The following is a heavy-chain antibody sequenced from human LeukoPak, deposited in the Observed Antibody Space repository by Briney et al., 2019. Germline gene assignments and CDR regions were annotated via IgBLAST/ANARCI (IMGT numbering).Heavy chain of an antibody. CDR3: ARDPTNTSGYYAYFDY. V-gene: IGHV1-2*02. Sequence: ASVKVSFKASGYTFTGYYMHWVRQAPGQGLEWMGWINPNSGGTNYAQKFQGRVTMTRDTSISTAYMELSRLRSDDTAVYYCARDPTNTSGYYAYFDYWGQGTLVTVSS. D-gene: IGHD5-12*01. CDR2: INPNSGGT. J-gene: IGHJ4*02. CDR1: GYTFTGYY.